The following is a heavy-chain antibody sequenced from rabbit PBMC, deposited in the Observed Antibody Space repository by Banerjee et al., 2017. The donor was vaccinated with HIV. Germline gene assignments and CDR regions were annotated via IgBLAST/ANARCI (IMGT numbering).Heavy chain of an antibody. Sequence: QSLEESGGDLVKPGASLTLTCTASGFTLSSYYMNWVRQAPGKGLEWIGYIDPVFGITYYANWVNGRFSISRENAQNTVFLQMTSLTAADTATYFCARDRDTGTAYYFDLWGPGTLVTVS. J-gene: IGHJ4*01. CDR2: IDPVFGIT. V-gene: IGHV1S40*01. CDR1: GFTLSSYY. D-gene: IGHD7-1*01. CDR3: ARDRDTGTAYYFDL.